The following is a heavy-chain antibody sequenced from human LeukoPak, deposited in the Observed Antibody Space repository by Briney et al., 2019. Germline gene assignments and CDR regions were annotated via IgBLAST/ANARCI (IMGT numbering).Heavy chain of an antibody. CDR2: IYYSGST. CDR1: GGSISSYY. J-gene: IGHJ5*02. Sequence: NTSETLSLTCTVSGGSISSYYWSWIRQPPGKGLEWIGYIYYSGSTNYNPSLKSRVTISVDTSKNQFSLKLSSVTAADTAVYYCARGYGSRWFDPWGQGTLVTVSS. D-gene: IGHD3-10*01. CDR3: ARGYGSRWFDP. V-gene: IGHV4-59*12.